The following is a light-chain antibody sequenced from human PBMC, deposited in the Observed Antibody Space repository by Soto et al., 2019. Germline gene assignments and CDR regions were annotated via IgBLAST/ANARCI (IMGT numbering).Light chain of an antibody. CDR3: QQYNDWPLT. CDR1: QSVNNN. J-gene: IGKJ4*01. Sequence: ETLMTQSPATLSVSPGERATLSCRASQSVNNNLAWYQQKPGQAPRFLIYGASSRATGVPARFSGSGSGTEFTLTISSLQSEDFAVYYCQQYNDWPLTFGGGTKVDIK. V-gene: IGKV3-15*01. CDR2: GAS.